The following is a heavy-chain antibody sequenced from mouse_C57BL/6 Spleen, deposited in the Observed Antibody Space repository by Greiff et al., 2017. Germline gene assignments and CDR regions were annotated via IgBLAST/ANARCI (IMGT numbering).Heavy chain of an antibody. Sequence: VQLQQSGAELARPGASVKLSCKASGYTFTSYGISWVKQRTGQGLEWIGEIYPRSGNTYYNEKFKGKATLTADKSSSTAYMELRSLTSEDSAVYFCARADDYFDYWGQGTTLTVSS. V-gene: IGHV1-81*01. CDR3: ARADDYFDY. J-gene: IGHJ2*01. CDR1: GYTFTSYG. CDR2: IYPRSGNT. D-gene: IGHD2-3*01.